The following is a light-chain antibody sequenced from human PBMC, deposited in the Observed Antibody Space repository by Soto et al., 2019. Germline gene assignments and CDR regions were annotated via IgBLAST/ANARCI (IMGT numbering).Light chain of an antibody. V-gene: IGKV1-39*01. CDR1: QTVSRY. Sequence: IQLTQSPSSLSASAGDTVTITCRASQTVSRYLNWYQQKSGTAPKLLIYAASTLHTGVPSRFSGRGSGTDFTLTINNLQREDFADYFCQQTYSNLWTFGQGTKVDIK. CDR2: AAS. J-gene: IGKJ1*01. CDR3: QQTYSNLWT.